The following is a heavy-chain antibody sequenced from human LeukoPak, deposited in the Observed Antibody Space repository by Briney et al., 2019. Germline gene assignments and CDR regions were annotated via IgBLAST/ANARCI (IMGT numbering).Heavy chain of an antibody. J-gene: IGHJ3*02. CDR1: GFTFSIYW. CDR3: ARDEDWSGYYGAFDI. V-gene: IGHV3-74*01. D-gene: IGHD3-3*01. CDR2: INSDGSST. Sequence: GGSLRLSCAASGFTFSIYWMHWVRQAPGKGLVWVSRINSDGSSTSYADSVKGRFTISRDNAKNTLYLQMNRLRAEDTAVYYCARDEDWSGYYGAFDIWGQGTMVTVSS.